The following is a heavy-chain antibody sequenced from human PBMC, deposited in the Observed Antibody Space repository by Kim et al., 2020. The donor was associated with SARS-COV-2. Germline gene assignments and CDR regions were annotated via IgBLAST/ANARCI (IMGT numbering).Heavy chain of an antibody. CDR1: GYTFTSYG. J-gene: IGHJ4*02. CDR3: ASCSTMYSQLVV. CDR2: ISAYNVNT. Sequence: ASVKVSCKASGYTFTSYGISWVRQAPGQGLEWMGWISAYNVNTNYAQKLQGRVTMTTDTSTSTAYMELRSLRSDDTAVYYCASCSTMYSQLVVWGQGTLVTVSS. D-gene: IGHD6-6*01. V-gene: IGHV1-18*01.